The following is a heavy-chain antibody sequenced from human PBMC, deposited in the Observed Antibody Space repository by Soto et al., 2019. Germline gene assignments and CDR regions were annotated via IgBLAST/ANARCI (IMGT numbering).Heavy chain of an antibody. Sequence: RLEWMGGIIPIFGTANYAQKFQGRVTITADESTSTAYMELSSLRSVDTATYYCARIQGYDFPDSPYYIDVWGKGTTVTVSS. D-gene: IGHD3-3*01. V-gene: IGHV1-69*01. CDR3: ARIQGYDFPDSPYYIDV. J-gene: IGHJ6*03. CDR2: IIPIFGTA.